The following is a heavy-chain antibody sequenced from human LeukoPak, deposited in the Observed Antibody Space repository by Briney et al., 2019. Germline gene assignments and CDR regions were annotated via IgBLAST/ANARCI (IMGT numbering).Heavy chain of an antibody. V-gene: IGHV3-21*01. CDR1: GFTFSSYS. CDR2: ISSSSSYI. Sequence: PGGSLRLSCAASGFTFSSYSMNWVRQAPGKGLEWVSYISSSSSYIYYADSVKGRFTISRDNSKNSLYLQMNSLRAEDTAVYYCARLGYGSESYYFDYWGQGTLVTVSS. J-gene: IGHJ4*02. D-gene: IGHD5-18*01. CDR3: ARLGYGSESYYFDY.